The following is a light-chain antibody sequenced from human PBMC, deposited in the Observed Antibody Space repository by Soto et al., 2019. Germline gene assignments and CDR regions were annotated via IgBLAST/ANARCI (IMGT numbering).Light chain of an antibody. V-gene: IGKV3-11*01. J-gene: IGKJ5*01. CDR1: QSVNNY. Sequence: EIVLTQSPAPLSLSPGERATLSCRASQSVNNYLVWYQQKPGQAPRLLIYDASNRATGIPARFSGSGSGTDFTLTISSLEPEDFAVYYCQQRSNWPPITFGQGTRLEIK. CDR3: QQRSNWPPIT. CDR2: DAS.